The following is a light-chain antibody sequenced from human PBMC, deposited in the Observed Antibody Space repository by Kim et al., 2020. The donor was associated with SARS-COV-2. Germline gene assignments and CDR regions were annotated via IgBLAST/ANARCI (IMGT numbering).Light chain of an antibody. V-gene: IGLV3-21*04. J-gene: IGLJ1*01. Sequence: SYELTQPPSVSVAPGKTARITCGGNNIGSKSVHWYQQKPGQAPVLVIYYDIDRPSGIPERFSGSNSGNTATLTISRVEAGDEADYYCQVWDSSSDVFGTG. CDR2: YDI. CDR3: QVWDSSSDV. CDR1: NIGSKS.